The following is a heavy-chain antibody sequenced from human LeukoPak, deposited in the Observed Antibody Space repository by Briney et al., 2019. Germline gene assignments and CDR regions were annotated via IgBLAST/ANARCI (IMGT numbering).Heavy chain of an antibody. CDR1: GYTLTELS. J-gene: IGHJ6*02. CDR2: FDPEDGET. D-gene: IGHD3-3*02. Sequence: ASAKVSCKVSGYTLTELSMHWVRQAPGKGLEWMGGFDPEDGETIYAQKFQGRVTMTEDTSTDTAYMELSSLRSEDTAVYYCATDHFWSGLFYYGMDVWGQGTTVTVSS. CDR3: ATDHFWSGLFYYGMDV. V-gene: IGHV1-24*01.